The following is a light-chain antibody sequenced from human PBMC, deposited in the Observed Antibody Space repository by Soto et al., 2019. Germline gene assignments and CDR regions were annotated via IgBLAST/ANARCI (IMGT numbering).Light chain of an antibody. CDR2: DAS. CDR3: QQYNGYSWT. CDR1: RRISSW. Sequence: DIQMTQSPSTLSASVGDRVTLSCRASRRISSWLAWYQQQPGKAPKLLVYDASTLQSGVPSRFSGNGSGTEFTLTISRLQPEDLATYFCQQYNGYSWTFGQGTRVGIK. J-gene: IGKJ1*01. V-gene: IGKV1-5*01.